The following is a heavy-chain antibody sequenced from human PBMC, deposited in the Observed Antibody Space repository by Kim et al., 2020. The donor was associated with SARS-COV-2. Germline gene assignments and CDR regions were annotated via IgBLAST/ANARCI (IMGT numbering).Heavy chain of an antibody. Sequence: WGSLRLSCAASRFTFSSYSINWVRQAPGKGLEWVSYISTSSSTIYYADSVKGRFTISRDNAKNSLYLQMNSLRAEDTAVYYCARDFMVRGVMWAFDIWCQGTRVIISS. CDR1: RFTFSSYS. CDR2: ISTSSSTI. CDR3: ARDFMVRGVMWAFDI. J-gene: IGHJ3*02. V-gene: IGHV3-48*04. D-gene: IGHD3-10*01.